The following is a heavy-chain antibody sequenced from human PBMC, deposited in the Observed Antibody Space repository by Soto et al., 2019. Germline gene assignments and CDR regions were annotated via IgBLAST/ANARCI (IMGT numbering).Heavy chain of an antibody. CDR3: AKDSSVVPATADY. CDR1: GFTFSSYA. V-gene: IGHV3-23*01. D-gene: IGHD2-2*01. J-gene: IGHJ4*02. Sequence: EVQLLESGGGLVQPGGSLRLSCAASGFTFSSYAMSWVRQAPGKGLEWVSAISGSGGITYYADSVKGRFTLSRDNSKNTLYLQMNSLRAEDTAVYYCAKDSSVVPATADYCGQGTLVNVSS. CDR2: ISGSGGIT.